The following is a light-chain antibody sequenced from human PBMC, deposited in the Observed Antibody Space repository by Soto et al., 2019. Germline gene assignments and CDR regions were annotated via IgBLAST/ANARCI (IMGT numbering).Light chain of an antibody. Sequence: DIQRNQSPSTLSASVGDRVTITCRASQSIRSYLNWYQQKPGKAPKLXIYAASSLQTGVPSMFSGSGSGTDFSLTISSLQHEDFSTSYCQQSYSTTRTFGQGTKVDIK. V-gene: IGKV1-39*01. CDR2: AAS. CDR3: QQSYSTTRT. CDR1: QSIRSY. J-gene: IGKJ1*01.